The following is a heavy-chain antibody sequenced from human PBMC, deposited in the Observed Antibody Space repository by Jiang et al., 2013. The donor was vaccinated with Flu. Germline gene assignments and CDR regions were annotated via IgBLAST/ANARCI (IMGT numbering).Heavy chain of an antibody. CDR1: GYTFTSYY. V-gene: IGHV1-46*01. CDR3: ARGGYCSSTSCYTFDY. D-gene: IGHD2-2*01. J-gene: IGHJ4*02. Sequence: SGAEVKKPGASVKVSCKASGYTFTSYYMHWVRQAPGQGLEWMGIINPSGGSTSYAQKFQGRVTMTRDTSTSTVYMELSSLGSEDTAVYYCARGGYCSSTSCYTFDYWGQGTLVTVSS. CDR2: INPSGGST.